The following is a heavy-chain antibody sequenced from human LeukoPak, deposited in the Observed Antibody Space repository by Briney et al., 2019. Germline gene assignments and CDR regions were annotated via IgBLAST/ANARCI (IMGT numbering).Heavy chain of an antibody. D-gene: IGHD5-18*01. CDR1: GGSISSYY. Sequence: SETLSLTCTVSGGSISSYYWSWIRQPPGKGLEWIGYIYYSGSTNYNPSLKSRVTISVDTSKNQFSLKLSSVTAADTAVYYCAREVRLWQIDYWGQGTLVTVSS. J-gene: IGHJ4*02. V-gene: IGHV4-59*01. CDR2: IYYSGST. CDR3: AREVRLWQIDY.